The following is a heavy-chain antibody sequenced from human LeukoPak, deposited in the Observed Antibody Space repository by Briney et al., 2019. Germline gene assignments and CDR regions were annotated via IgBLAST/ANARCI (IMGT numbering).Heavy chain of an antibody. Sequence: GGSQRLSCVASGYPFSQHGIHWVRQAPGTGLEWVAIIWPDGNKKLYADSVKGRFIVSKDNSENTVSLQMNSLRAEDTAVYYCARYSGTYRDYWGQGTLVTVSS. D-gene: IGHD1-26*01. J-gene: IGHJ4*02. V-gene: IGHV3-33*01. CDR2: IWPDGNKK. CDR1: GYPFSQHG. CDR3: ARYSGTYRDY.